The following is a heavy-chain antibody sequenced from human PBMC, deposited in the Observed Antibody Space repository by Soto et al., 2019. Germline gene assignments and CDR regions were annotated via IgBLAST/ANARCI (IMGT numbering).Heavy chain of an antibody. D-gene: IGHD3-22*01. V-gene: IGHV3-74*01. J-gene: IGHJ4*02. CDR2: INSDGSST. CDR1: GFTFSSYW. Sequence: EVQLVESGGGLVQPGGSLRLSCAASGFTFSSYWMHWVRQAPGKGLVWVSRINSDGSSTSYADSVKGRFTISRDNAKNTLYLQMNSLRAEDTAVYYCARGPPNYYDSSGYYSPFDYWGQGTLVTVSS. CDR3: ARGPPNYYDSSGYYSPFDY.